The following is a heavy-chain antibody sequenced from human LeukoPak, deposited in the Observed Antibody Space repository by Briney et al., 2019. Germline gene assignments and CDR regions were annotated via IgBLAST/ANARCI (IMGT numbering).Heavy chain of an antibody. Sequence: ASVKVSCKASGYTFTGYYLFWVRQAPGQGLEWMGWINPNTGVTRYGQKFQGRVTLTRDTSIRTTYMELSSLRSDDTAVYYCAQDEMFCNGDNHYPDLGYWGQGTLVTVSS. CDR1: GYTFTGYY. D-gene: IGHD2-15*01. CDR3: AQDEMFCNGDNHYPDLGY. V-gene: IGHV1-2*02. CDR2: INPNTGVT. J-gene: IGHJ4*02.